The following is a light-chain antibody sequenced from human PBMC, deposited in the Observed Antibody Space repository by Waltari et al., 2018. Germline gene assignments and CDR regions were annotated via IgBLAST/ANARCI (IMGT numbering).Light chain of an antibody. CDR3: QQNYSTPYT. CDR1: QGISSY. V-gene: IGKV1-39*01. Sequence: DIQMTQSPSSLSASVRDRVTITCRASQGISSYLNWYQQKPGKAPKLLIYAASNLESGVPSRFSGSGSRTDFTLTISSLQPEDFATYYCQQNYSTPYTFGQGTKLEI. CDR2: AAS. J-gene: IGKJ2*01.